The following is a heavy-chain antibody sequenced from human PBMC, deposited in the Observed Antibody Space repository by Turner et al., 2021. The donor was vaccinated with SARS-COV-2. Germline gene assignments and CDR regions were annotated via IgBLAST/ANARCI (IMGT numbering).Heavy chain of an antibody. CDR1: GVTVSSNY. CDR2: IYSGGST. CDR3: ARDLYYYGMDV. J-gene: IGHJ6*02. Sequence: EVQLVESGGGLIQPGGSLRLSCAASGVTVSSNYMSWVRQGPGKGLELVSVIYSGGSTYYADSVKGRFTISRDNSKNTLYLQMNSLRAEDTAVYYCARDLYYYGMDVWGQGTTVTVSS. V-gene: IGHV3-53*01.